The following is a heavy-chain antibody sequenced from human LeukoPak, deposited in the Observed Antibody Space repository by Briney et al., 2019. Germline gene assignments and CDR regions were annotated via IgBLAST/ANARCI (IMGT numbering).Heavy chain of an antibody. CDR2: IYSSGTT. D-gene: IGHD3-3*01. J-gene: IGHJ4*02. CDR1: GFTFSDYY. Sequence: QPGGSLRLSCAAAGFTFSDYYMSWIRQAPGKGLEWVAVIYSSGTTYYADSVKGRFTISRDNSKNTLYLQMNSLRAEDTAVYYCAKDPLPIFGVVIYGTSYWGQGTLVTISS. CDR3: AKDPLPIFGVVIYGTSY. V-gene: IGHV3-53*01.